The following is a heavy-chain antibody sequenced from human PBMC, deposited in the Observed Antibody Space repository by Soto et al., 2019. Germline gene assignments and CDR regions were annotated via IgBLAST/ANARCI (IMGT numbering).Heavy chain of an antibody. Sequence: QVQLVESGGGVVQPGRSLRLSCAASGFTFNRHPLHWVRQAPGKGLEWVAVISHDGNNKYYADSVKGRFTISRDNSMNMLYLQMHGLRTEDTAIFYCARASGHIYAPLHGPFDHWGQGALVTVSS. CDR1: GFTFNRHP. V-gene: IGHV3-30-3*01. J-gene: IGHJ4*02. D-gene: IGHD3-16*01. CDR2: ISHDGNNK. CDR3: ARASGHIYAPLHGPFDH.